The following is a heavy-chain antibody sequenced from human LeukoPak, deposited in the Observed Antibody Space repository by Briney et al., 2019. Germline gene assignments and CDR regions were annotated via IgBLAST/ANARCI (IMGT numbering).Heavy chain of an antibody. Sequence: SETLSLTCTVSGGSISSYYWSWIRQPPGKGLEWIGEINHSGSTNYNPSLKSRVTISVDTSKNQFSLKLSSVTAADTAVYYCAFSIRDGYYFDYWGQGTLVTVSS. V-gene: IGHV4-34*01. CDR3: AFSIRDGYYFDY. CDR1: GGSISSYY. D-gene: IGHD5-24*01. CDR2: INHSGST. J-gene: IGHJ4*02.